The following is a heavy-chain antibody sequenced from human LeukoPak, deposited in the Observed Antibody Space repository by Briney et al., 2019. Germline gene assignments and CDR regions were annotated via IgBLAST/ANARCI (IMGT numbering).Heavy chain of an antibody. D-gene: IGHD1-26*01. J-gene: IGHJ4*02. V-gene: IGHV1-69*13. CDR1: GGTFSSYA. Sequence: AASVKVSCKASGGTFSSYAISWVRQAPGQGLEWMGGIIPIFGTANYAQKFQGRVTITADESTSTAYMELSRLRSDDTAVYYCARALVGARNKYDYWGQGTLVTVSS. CDR3: ARALVGARNKYDY. CDR2: IIPIFGTA.